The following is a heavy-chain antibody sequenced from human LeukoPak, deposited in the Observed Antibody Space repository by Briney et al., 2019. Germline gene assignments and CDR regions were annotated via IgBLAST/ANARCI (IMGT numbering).Heavy chain of an antibody. J-gene: IGHJ4*02. CDR1: GYTFTSYD. CDR3: ARSTRVWFGERADY. CDR2: MNPNSGNT. V-gene: IGHV1-8*01. D-gene: IGHD3-10*01. Sequence: ASVKVSCKAAGYTFTSYDINWGRQATGQGLEWMGWMNPNSGNTGYAQKFQGRVTITRNTSISTAYMELSSLRSEDTAVYYCARSTRVWFGERADYWGQGTLVTVSS.